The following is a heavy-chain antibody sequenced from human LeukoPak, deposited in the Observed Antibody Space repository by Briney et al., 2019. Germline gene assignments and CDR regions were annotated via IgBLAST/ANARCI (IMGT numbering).Heavy chain of an antibody. CDR2: FDPEDGET. D-gene: IGHD2-15*01. J-gene: IGHJ4*02. Sequence: ASVKVSCKVSGYTLTELSMHWVRQAPGKGLEWMGGFDPEDGETIYAQKFQGRVTMTGDTSTDTAYMELSSLRSEDTAVYYCATGIRGAPSGYWGQGTLVTVSS. CDR3: ATGIRGAPSGY. V-gene: IGHV1-24*01. CDR1: GYTLTELS.